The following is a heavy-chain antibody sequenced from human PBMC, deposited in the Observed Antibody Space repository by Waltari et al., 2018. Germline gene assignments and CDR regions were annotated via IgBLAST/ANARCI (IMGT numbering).Heavy chain of an antibody. V-gene: IGHV1-2*02. CDR2: VNPDSGGT. CDR3: ARAPKLYSGRYYDHNWFDP. D-gene: IGHD1-26*01. CDR1: GYTFTGYY. J-gene: IGHJ5*02. Sequence: QVQLVQSGAEVKKHGASVKVSCKTCGYTFTGYYVHWMRQAPGQGLEWMGWVNPDSGGTNYAQKFEGRVSMTKDTSISTAYMELSRLRSDDTAVYYCARAPKLYSGRYYDHNWFDPWGQGTLVTVSS.